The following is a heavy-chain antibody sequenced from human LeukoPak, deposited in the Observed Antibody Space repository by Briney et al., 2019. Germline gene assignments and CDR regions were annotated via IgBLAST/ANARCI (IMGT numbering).Heavy chain of an antibody. V-gene: IGHV4-4*07. J-gene: IGHJ4*02. CDR3: AREASGWYGPLDY. CDR1: GGSISNYY. D-gene: IGHD6-19*01. Sequence: SETLSLTCTVSGGSISNYYLNWIRQPAGKGLEWIGRLYTSGSTNYNPSLKSRPTMSVGTSKNQFSLKLTSVTAADTAVYYCAREASGWYGPLDYWGQGTLVTVSS. CDR2: LYTSGST.